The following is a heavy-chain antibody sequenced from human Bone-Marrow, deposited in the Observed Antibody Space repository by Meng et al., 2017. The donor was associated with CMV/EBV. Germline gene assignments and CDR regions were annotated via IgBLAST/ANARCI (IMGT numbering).Heavy chain of an antibody. CDR2: IIPILGIA. CDR1: AGTFSSYA. Sequence: SVKVSCKASAGTFSSYAISWVRQAPGQGLEWMGGIIPILGIANYAQKFQGRVTITADKSTSTAYMELSSLRSENTAVYYCATSESTCSSTSCYTDWFDPWGQGTLVTVSS. D-gene: IGHD2-2*02. CDR3: ATSESTCSSTSCYTDWFDP. J-gene: IGHJ5*02. V-gene: IGHV1-69*10.